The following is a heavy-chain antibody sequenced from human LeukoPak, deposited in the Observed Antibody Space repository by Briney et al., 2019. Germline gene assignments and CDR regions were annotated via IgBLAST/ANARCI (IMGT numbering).Heavy chain of an antibody. CDR2: ISTSSIYI. CDR1: GFTFSSYS. J-gene: IGHJ4*02. D-gene: IGHD6-13*01. CDR3: ARGDRYSSSLFGEVDY. Sequence: GGSLRLSCAASGFTFSSYSMNWVRQAPGKGLEWVSSISTSSIYIYYADSLKGRFTISRDNAKNSLYLQMNSLRAGDTAVYYCARGDRYSSSLFGEVDYWGQGTLVTVSS. V-gene: IGHV3-21*01.